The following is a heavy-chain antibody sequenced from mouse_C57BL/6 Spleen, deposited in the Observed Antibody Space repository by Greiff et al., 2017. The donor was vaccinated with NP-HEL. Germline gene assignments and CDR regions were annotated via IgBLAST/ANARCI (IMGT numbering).Heavy chain of an antibody. CDR3: ARHYSNFYWYFDV. D-gene: IGHD2-5*01. V-gene: IGHV1-50*01. CDR2: IDPSDSYT. Sequence: QVQLQQSGAELVKPGASVKLSCKASGYTFTSYWMQWVNQRPGQGLEWIGEIDPSDSYTNYNQKFKGKATLTVDTSSSTAYMQLSSLTSEDSAVYYCARHYSNFYWYFDVWGTGTTVTVSS. J-gene: IGHJ1*03. CDR1: GYTFTSYW.